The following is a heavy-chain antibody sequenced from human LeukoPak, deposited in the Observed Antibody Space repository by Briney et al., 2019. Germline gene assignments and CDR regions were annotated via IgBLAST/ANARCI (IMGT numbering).Heavy chain of an antibody. D-gene: IGHD2-21*02. J-gene: IGHJ2*01. CDR1: GYSITSCYY. V-gene: IGHV4-38-2*01. CDR3: TGAVVLTPMGFWYFDL. CDR2: LYHSGST. Sequence: SETLSLTCAVSGYSITSCYYWGWIRQPPGKGLEWIGSLYHSGSTNYNPSLKSRVTISGDTSKNQLSLKLTSVTAADTAVYYCTGAVVLTPMGFWYFDLWGRGTLVTISS.